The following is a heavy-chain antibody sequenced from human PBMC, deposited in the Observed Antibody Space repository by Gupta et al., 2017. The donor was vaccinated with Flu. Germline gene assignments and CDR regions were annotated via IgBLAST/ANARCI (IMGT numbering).Heavy chain of an antibody. V-gene: IGHV1-8*01. J-gene: IGHJ6*03. Sequence: QVQLVQSGAEVKKPGASVKVSCQASGYTFTRYDINWVRQVNGQGREWMGWMNPNSGNTGDAQELQGRGTMTRNTSISTAYMELSSRRSEDKAVDYCVKSGSYYGRDYYYYYMDVWGKGTTVTVSS. CDR1: GYTFTRYD. CDR2: MNPNSGNT. D-gene: IGHD3-10*01. CDR3: VKSGSYYGRDYYYYYMDV.